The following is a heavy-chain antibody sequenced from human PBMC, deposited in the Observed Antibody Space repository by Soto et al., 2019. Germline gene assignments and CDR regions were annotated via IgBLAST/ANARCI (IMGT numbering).Heavy chain of an antibody. V-gene: IGHV4-4*02. J-gene: IGHJ5*02. Sequence: QVQLQESGPGLVKPSGTLSLTCAVSNGSITSGNWWSWVRQPPGKGLEWIGHIYQTGSTNYNPSLRSRVIISVDKSKNNFSLSLSSVTAADTAVYFCARVWGALAPIAGWFGPWGRGILVTVSS. CDR1: NGSITSGNW. CDR2: IYQTGST. CDR3: ARVWGALAPIAGWFGP. D-gene: IGHD3-16*01.